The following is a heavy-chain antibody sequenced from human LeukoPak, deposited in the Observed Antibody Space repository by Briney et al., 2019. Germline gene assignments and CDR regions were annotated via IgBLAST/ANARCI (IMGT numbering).Heavy chain of an antibody. CDR2: IYYSGST. V-gene: IGHV4-39*01. D-gene: IGHD6-13*01. J-gene: IGHJ3*02. CDR3: ASPKFTGYSSTWGDDAFDI. Sequence: SETLSLTCTVSGGSISSSSYYWGWIRQPPGKGLEWIGSIYYSGSTYYNPSLKSRVTISVDTSKNQFSLKLSSVTAADTAVYYCASPKFTGYSSTWGDDAFDIWGQGTMATVSS. CDR1: GGSISSSSYY.